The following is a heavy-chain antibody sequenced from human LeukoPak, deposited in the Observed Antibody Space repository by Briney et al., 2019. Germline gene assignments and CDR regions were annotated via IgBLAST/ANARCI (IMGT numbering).Heavy chain of an antibody. Sequence: PGGSLRLSCAASGFTFSSYAMSWVRQAPGKGLEGVSAISGSGGSTYSADSVKSRFTISRDNSKNTLYLHMNSLRAEDTAVYYCAQAVVPAAKNLFDPWGQGTLVTVSS. CDR1: GFTFSSYA. D-gene: IGHD2-2*01. V-gene: IGHV3-23*01. J-gene: IGHJ5*02. CDR3: AQAVVPAAKNLFDP. CDR2: ISGSGGST.